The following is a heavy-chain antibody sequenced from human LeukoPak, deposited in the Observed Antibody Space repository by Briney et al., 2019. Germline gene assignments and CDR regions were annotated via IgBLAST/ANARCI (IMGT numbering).Heavy chain of an antibody. J-gene: IGHJ6*02. Sequence: GGSLRLSCAAPGFTLSNSGMHWVRQAPGKGLEWVAIIWYDESNKFYGDSVKGRFTISRDNSQNTLFLQISDLREEDTAWYYCARWEYHYGMDVWGQGTTVTVAS. CDR1: GFTLSNSG. CDR3: ARWEYHYGMDV. V-gene: IGHV3-33*01. D-gene: IGHD1-26*01. CDR2: IWYDESNK.